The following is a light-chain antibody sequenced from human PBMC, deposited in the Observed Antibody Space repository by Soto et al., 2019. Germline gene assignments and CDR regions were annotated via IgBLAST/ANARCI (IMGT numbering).Light chain of an antibody. CDR3: SSNTSSSLVV. J-gene: IGLJ2*01. CDR1: SSDVGGYNY. CDR2: DVS. V-gene: IGLV2-14*01. Sequence: QSALTQPASVSGSPGQSITISCTGTSSDVGGYNYVSWYQQHPGKAPKLMIYDVSNRPSGVSNRFSGSKSGNTASLTISGLRAEDEADYYCSSNTSSSLVVFGGGTKLTVL.